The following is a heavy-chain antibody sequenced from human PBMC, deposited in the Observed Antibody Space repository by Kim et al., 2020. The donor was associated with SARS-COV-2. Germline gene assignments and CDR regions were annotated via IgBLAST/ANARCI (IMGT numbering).Heavy chain of an antibody. CDR3: ARSGRGYTYHFGW. Sequence: YADSVKGRFTTSRDNAKNSLYLQMNSLRAEDTAIYYCARSGRGYTYHFGWWGQGTLVTVSS. V-gene: IGHV3-11*04. J-gene: IGHJ4*02. D-gene: IGHD5-18*01.